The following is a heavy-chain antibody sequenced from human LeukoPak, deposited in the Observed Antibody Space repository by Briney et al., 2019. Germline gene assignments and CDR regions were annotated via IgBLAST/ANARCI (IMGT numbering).Heavy chain of an antibody. CDR3: ATGGIYSSNFDY. J-gene: IGHJ4*02. V-gene: IGHV5-51*01. D-gene: IGHD5-18*01. CDR1: GYTFIRFW. CDR2: IYPGDSET. Sequence: ESLKISCKGSGYTFIRFWIGWVRQMPGKGLEWMGIIYPGDSETRYSPSFQGQVTISVDKSISTAYLQWSSLKASDTAVYYCATGGIYSSNFDYWGQGTLVTVSS.